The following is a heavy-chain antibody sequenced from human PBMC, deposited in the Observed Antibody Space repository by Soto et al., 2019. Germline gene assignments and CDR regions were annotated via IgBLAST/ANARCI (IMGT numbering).Heavy chain of an antibody. CDR1: GFTFSSYA. J-gene: IGHJ4*02. CDR2: ISGSGDST. Sequence: EVQLLESGGGLVQPGGSLRLSCAASGFTFSSYAMRWVRQAPVKGLEWVSAISGSGDSTYYADSVKGRFTISRDNSKNTLYLQMNSLRAEDTAVYYCASRGSGSYSDYWGQGTLVTVSS. D-gene: IGHD1-26*01. V-gene: IGHV3-23*01. CDR3: ASRGSGSYSDY.